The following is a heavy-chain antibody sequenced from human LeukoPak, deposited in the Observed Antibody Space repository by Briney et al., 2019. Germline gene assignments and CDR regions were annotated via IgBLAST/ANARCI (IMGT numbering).Heavy chain of an antibody. CDR3: ARGSEYCSSTSCYTRGDYYYYMDV. J-gene: IGHJ6*03. V-gene: IGHV4-4*07. CDR1: GGSISSYY. D-gene: IGHD2-2*02. Sequence: SETLFLTCTVSGGSISSYYWSWIRQPAGKGLEWIGRIYTSGSTNYNPSLKSRVTMSVDTSKNQFSLKLSSVTAADTAVYYCARGSEYCSSTSCYTRGDYYYYMDVWGKGTTVTVSS. CDR2: IYTSGST.